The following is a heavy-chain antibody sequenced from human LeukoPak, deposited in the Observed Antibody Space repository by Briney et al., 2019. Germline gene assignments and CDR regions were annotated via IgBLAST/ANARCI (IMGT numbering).Heavy chain of an antibody. D-gene: IGHD2-21*02. CDR1: GGSFSGYY. V-gene: IGHV4-34*01. Sequence: PSETLSLTCALYGGSFSGYYWSWIRQPPGEGLEWIGEINHSGRTNYNPSLKSRVTISVDMSKNQFSLKQSSVTDADMAVYYCAKEEEDLAYCGGDCYSGGDYWGQGTLVTVSS. CDR3: AKEEEDLAYCGGDCYSGGDY. J-gene: IGHJ4*02. CDR2: INHSGRT.